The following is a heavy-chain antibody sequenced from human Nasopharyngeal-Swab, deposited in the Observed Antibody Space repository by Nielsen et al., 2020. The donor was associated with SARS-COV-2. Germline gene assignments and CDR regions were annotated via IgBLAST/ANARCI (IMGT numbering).Heavy chain of an antibody. D-gene: IGHD3-22*01. J-gene: IGHJ3*02. CDR2: INSDGSST. Sequence: GESLKISCAASGFTFSSYGMSWVRQAPGKGLGWVSRINSDGSSTSYADSVKGRFTISRDNAKNTLYLQMNSLRAEDTTVYYCARVRGDHDSSGYYYHDGAFDIWGQGTMVTVSS. V-gene: IGHV3-74*01. CDR3: ARVRGDHDSSGYYYHDGAFDI. CDR1: GFTFSSYG.